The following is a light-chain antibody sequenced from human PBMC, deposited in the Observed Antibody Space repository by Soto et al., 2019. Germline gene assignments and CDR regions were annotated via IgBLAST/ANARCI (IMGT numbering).Light chain of an antibody. J-gene: IGKJ5*01. V-gene: IGKV3-11*01. CDR3: QQRSNWPIT. CDR1: QSVTSH. CDR2: DAS. Sequence: ENVLTQSPATVSVSPGERVTLSCRASQSVTSHLALYQQKPGQAPRLLIYDASNRATGIPARFSGSGSGTDFTLTISSLEPEDFAVYYCQQRSNWPITFGQGTRLEIK.